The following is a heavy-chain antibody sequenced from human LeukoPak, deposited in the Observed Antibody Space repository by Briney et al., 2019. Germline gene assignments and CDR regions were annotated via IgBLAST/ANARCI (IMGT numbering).Heavy chain of an antibody. CDR3: AKPLPLYDYVWGTYRDYFDC. D-gene: IGHD3-16*02. CDR1: GFTFSSYW. J-gene: IGHJ4*02. V-gene: IGHV3-74*01. Sequence: GGSLRLSCAASGFTFSSYWMHWVRQAPGKGLVWVSRINSDGSSTSYADSVKGRFTISRDNAKNTLYLQMNSLRADDTAVYYCAKPLPLYDYVWGTYRDYFDCWGQGTLVTVSS. CDR2: INSDGSST.